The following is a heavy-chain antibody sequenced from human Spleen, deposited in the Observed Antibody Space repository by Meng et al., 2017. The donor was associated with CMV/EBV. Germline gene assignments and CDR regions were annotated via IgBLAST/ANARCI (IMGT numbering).Heavy chain of an antibody. CDR3: ARDRISSITMVGRV. V-gene: IGHV3-74*01. Sequence: GGSLRLSCAVSGSTFSGDWMHWVRQGPGKGLMWVSYIWGDGSTTGYADSVKGRFTISRDNPKNTVYLEMNSLRVEDTGVYYCARDRISSITMVGRVWGQGTLVTVSS. CDR2: IWGDGSTT. D-gene: IGHD3-10*01. J-gene: IGHJ4*02. CDR1: GSTFSGDW.